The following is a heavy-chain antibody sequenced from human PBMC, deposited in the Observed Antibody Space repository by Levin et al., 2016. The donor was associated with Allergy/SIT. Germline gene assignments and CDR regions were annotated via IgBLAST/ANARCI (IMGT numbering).Heavy chain of an antibody. Sequence: WIRQPPGKGLEWIGEINHSGSTNYNPSLKSRVTISVDTSKNQFSLKLSSVTAADTAVYYCARGDIVVVPAEQYYYYYGMDVWGQGTTVTVSS. CDR2: INHSGST. V-gene: IGHV4-34*01. CDR3: ARGDIVVVPAEQYYYYYGMDV. D-gene: IGHD2-2*01. J-gene: IGHJ6*02.